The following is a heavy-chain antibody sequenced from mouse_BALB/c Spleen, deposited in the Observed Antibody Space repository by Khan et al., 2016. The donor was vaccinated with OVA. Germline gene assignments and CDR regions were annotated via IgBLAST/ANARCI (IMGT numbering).Heavy chain of an antibody. V-gene: IGHV5-6*01. D-gene: IGHD4-1*01. Sequence: EVELVESGGDLVKPGGSLKLSCAASGFSFSSYSMSWVRQTPDKRLEWVATISRGGDYTYYPDIVKGRFTFSIDNAKNTLYLQLSSLKSEDTAMYYCASHLTGSFAYWGQGTLVTVSA. CDR2: ISRGGDYT. J-gene: IGHJ3*01. CDR3: ASHLTGSFAY. CDR1: GFSFSSYS.